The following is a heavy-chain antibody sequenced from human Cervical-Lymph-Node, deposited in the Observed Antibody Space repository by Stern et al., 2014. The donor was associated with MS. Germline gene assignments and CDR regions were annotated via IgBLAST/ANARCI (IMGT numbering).Heavy chain of an antibody. CDR2: IWYDGNNK. J-gene: IGHJ4*02. D-gene: IGHD3-22*01. CDR1: GFTFSNFG. V-gene: IGHV3-33*01. CDR3: ARDYSSGFYSRFHY. Sequence: QVQLVESGGGVVQPGRSLRLSCAASGFTFSNFGMHWVRQAPGQGLEWVAVIWYDGNNKYYADSVKGRFTISRDNSKSTLYLQMNSLSAEDTAVYYCARDYSSGFYSRFHYWGQGTLVTVSS.